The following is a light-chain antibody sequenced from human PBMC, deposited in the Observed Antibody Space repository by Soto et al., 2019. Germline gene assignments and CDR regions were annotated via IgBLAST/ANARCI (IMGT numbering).Light chain of an antibody. CDR2: VAS. J-gene: IGKJ1*01. V-gene: IGKV1-17*01. Sequence: DIQMTQSPSSLSASVGDRVTITCRASQAIRNDVGWYQQKPGKDPKRLIYVASRLDSGVPSRFSGSGFGTEFTLTISGLQPEDFATYYCRQHNNYPWTFGQGTRVEIK. CDR1: QAIRND. CDR3: RQHNNYPWT.